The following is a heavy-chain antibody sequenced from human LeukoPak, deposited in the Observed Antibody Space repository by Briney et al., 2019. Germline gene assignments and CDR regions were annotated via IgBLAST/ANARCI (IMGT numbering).Heavy chain of an antibody. D-gene: IGHD4-17*01. Sequence: PGGSLRLSCAASGFTVSSNYMSGVRQAPGRGLEWVSVIYSGGSTYYADSVKGRFTISRDNSKNTLYLQMNSLRAEDTAVYYCARDYGDYAGFDYWGQGTLVTVSS. CDR2: IYSGGST. CDR3: ARDYGDYAGFDY. CDR1: GFTVSSNY. J-gene: IGHJ4*02. V-gene: IGHV3-53*01.